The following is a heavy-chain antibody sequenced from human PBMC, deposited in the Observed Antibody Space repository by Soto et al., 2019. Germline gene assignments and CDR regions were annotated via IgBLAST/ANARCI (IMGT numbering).Heavy chain of an antibody. CDR2: IWYDGSNK. CDR3: ARGMGRPCGGDCAQFDY. V-gene: IGHV3-33*01. Sequence: QVQLVESGGGVVQPGRSLRLSCAASGFTFSSYGMHWVRQAPGKGLEWVAVIWYDGSNKYYADSVKGRFTISRDNSKNTLYLQMNSLRAEDTAVYYCARGMGRPCGGDCAQFDYWGQGTLVTVSS. CDR1: GFTFSSYG. D-gene: IGHD2-21*02. J-gene: IGHJ4*02.